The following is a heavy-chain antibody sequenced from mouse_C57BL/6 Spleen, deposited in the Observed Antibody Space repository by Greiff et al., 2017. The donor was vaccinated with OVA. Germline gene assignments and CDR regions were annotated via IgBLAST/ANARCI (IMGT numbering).Heavy chain of an antibody. J-gene: IGHJ2*01. CDR1: GYAFTNYL. D-gene: IGHD3-3*01. Sequence: QVQLQQSGAELVRPGTSVKVSCKASGYAFTNYLIEWVKQRPGQGLEWIGVINPGSGGTNYNEQFKGKATLTADKSSSTAYMQLRSLTADDAAVYCCARRALAVYLDDWGKGTTLTVSS. V-gene: IGHV1-54*01. CDR3: ARRALAVYLDD. CDR2: INPGSGGT.